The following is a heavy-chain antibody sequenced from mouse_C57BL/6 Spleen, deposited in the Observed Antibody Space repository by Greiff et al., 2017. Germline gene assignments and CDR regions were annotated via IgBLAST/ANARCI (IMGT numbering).Heavy chain of an antibody. V-gene: IGHV1-53*01. Sequence: QVQLQQPGTELVKPRASVKLSCKASGYTFTSYWMHWVKQRPGQGLEWIGNINPSNGGTNYNEKFKSKATLTVDKSSSTAYMQLSSLTSEDSAVYYCARDGYYVGAMDYWGQGTSVTVSS. CDR2: INPSNGGT. J-gene: IGHJ4*01. CDR3: ARDGYYVGAMDY. CDR1: GYTFTSYW. D-gene: IGHD2-3*01.